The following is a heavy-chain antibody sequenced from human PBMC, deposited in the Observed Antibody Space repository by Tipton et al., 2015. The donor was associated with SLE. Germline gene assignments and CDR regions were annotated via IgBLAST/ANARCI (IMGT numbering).Heavy chain of an antibody. CDR1: GVGFSRYW. V-gene: IGHV3-74*01. D-gene: IGHD1-1*01. CDR3: ARESDWKGGPFDS. Sequence: SLRLSCAASGVGFSRYWMHWVRQAPGKGLEWVSRINNDGSGTSYADSVKGRFTISRDNAKNTVSLQVHSLRAEDTAVYYCARESDWKGGPFDSWGQGILVTVSS. CDR2: INNDGSGT. J-gene: IGHJ5*01.